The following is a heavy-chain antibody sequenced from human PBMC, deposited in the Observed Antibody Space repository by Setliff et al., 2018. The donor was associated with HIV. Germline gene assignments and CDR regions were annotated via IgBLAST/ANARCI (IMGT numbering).Heavy chain of an antibody. CDR2: IYSSGRT. D-gene: IGHD6-13*01. CDR1: GGSISNYY. CDR3: ASDSSLWYLNGDDWFDP. V-gene: IGHV4-4*07. J-gene: IGHJ5*02. Sequence: SETLSLTCTVSGGSISNYYWSWIRQPAEKGLEWIGRIYSSGRTNYNPSLKSRVTMSLDTSKNQFSLKLSSVTAADTAFYYCASDSSLWYLNGDDWFDPWGQGTLVTVSS.